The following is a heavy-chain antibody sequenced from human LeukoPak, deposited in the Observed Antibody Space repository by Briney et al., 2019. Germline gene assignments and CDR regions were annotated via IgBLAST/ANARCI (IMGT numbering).Heavy chain of an antibody. Sequence: SETLSLTCTVSGGSISSYYWSWIRQPPGKGLEWIGYIYYSGSTNYNPSLKSRVTISVDTSKNQFSLKLSSVTAADTAVYYCARTGLWFGEDQTYYFDYWGQGTLVTVSS. CDR3: ARTGLWFGEDQTYYFDY. V-gene: IGHV4-59*01. D-gene: IGHD3-10*01. CDR2: IYYSGST. J-gene: IGHJ4*02. CDR1: GGSISSYY.